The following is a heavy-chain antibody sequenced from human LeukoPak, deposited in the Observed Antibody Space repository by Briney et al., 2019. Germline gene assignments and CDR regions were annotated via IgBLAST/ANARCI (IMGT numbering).Heavy chain of an antibody. CDR3: AKDVTGTGAFDI. J-gene: IGHJ3*02. Sequence: GRSLRLSCAASGFTFDDYAMHWVRQGPGKGLEWVSGITWNSGTIGYADSVKGRFTISRGNAKNSLYLQMNSLRAEDTALYYCAKDVTGTGAFDIWGQGTMVTVSS. CDR2: ITWNSGTI. CDR1: GFTFDDYA. D-gene: IGHD1-7*01. V-gene: IGHV3-9*01.